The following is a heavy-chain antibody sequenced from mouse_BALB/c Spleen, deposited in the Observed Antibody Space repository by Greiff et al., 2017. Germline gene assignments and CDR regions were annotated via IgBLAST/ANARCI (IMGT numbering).Heavy chain of an antibody. CDR3: ARYGSSMITTGYYAMDY. J-gene: IGHJ4*01. CDR1: GYTFTSYT. Sequence: QVQLQQSAAELARPGASVKMSCKASGYTFTSYTMHWVKQRPGQGLEWIGYINPSSGYTEYNQKFKDKTTLTADKSSSTAYMQLSSLTSEDSAVYYCARYGSSMITTGYYAMDYWGQGTSVTVSS. V-gene: IGHV1-4*02. D-gene: IGHD2-4*01. CDR2: INPSSGYT.